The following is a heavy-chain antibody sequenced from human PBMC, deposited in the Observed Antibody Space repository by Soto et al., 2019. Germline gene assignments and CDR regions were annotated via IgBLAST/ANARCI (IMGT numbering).Heavy chain of an antibody. V-gene: IGHV1-18*01. J-gene: IGHJ3*02. CDR3: ARGRIVASIHDAFEI. CDR2: ISAYNGKR. Sequence: QGQLLQSGDEVKTPGASVRVSCRASGYPFTSYGISWVRQAPGQGLEWVAWISAYNGKRDTAQKFQDRGTMTLDTSTDTAHMDLGDLTSADTAVYYCARGRIVASIHDAFEIWGQGTKVTVSS. CDR1: GYPFTSYG. D-gene: IGHD5-12*01.